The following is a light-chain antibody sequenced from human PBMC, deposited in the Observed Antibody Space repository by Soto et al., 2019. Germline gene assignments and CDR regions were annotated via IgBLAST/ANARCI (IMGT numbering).Light chain of an antibody. Sequence: QSVLTQPASVSGSLGQSITISCTGTSSDVGKYNYVSWYQQHPAKAPKLMIFEVSNRPSGVSNRFSGSKSGNTASPTISGLQAEDEAEYYCSSYTGSSINTVVFGGGTKLTVL. CDR1: SSDVGKYNY. J-gene: IGLJ2*01. V-gene: IGLV2-14*01. CDR2: EVS. CDR3: SSYTGSSINTVV.